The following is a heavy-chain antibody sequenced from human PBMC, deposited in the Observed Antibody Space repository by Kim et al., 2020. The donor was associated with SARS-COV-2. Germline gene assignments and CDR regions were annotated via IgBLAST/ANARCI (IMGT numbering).Heavy chain of an antibody. V-gene: IGHV3-33*01. CDR2: IWYDGSNK. CDR3: ARDSITMVRGVMSYYYGMDV. D-gene: IGHD3-10*01. J-gene: IGHJ6*02. CDR1: GFTFSSYG. Sequence: GGSLRLSCAASGFTFSSYGMHWVRQAPGKGLEWVAVIWYDGSNKYYADSVKGRFTISRDNSKNTLYLQMNSLRAEDTAVYYCARDSITMVRGVMSYYYGMDVWGQGTTVTVSS.